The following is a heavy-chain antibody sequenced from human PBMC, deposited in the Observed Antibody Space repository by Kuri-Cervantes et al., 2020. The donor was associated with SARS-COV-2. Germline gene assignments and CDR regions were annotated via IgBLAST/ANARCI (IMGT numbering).Heavy chain of an antibody. CDR1: GGSISSSSYY. CDR2: IYYSGST. J-gene: IGHJ4*02. CDR3: AMLYYGDYGGFDY. V-gene: IGHV4-39*07. Sequence: SETLSLTCAVSGGSISSSSYYWGWIRQPPGKGLEWIGSIYYSGSTYYNPSLKSRVTISVDKSKNQFSLKLSSVTAADTAVYYCAMLYYGDYGGFDYWGQGTLVTVSS. D-gene: IGHD4-17*01.